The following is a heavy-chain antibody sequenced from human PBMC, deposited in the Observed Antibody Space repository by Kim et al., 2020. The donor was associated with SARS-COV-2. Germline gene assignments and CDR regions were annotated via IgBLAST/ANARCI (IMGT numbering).Heavy chain of an antibody. Sequence: GGSLRLSCAASGFTFSSYWMSWVRQAPGKGLEWVANIKQDGSEKYYVDSVKGRFTISRDNAKNSLYLQMNSLRAEDTAVYYCAREERLKFWGVVVAATRAYFQHWGQGTLVTVSS. J-gene: IGHJ1*01. D-gene: IGHD2-15*01. CDR3: AREERLKFWGVVVAATRAYFQH. CDR2: IKQDGSEK. V-gene: IGHV3-7*05. CDR1: GFTFSSYW.